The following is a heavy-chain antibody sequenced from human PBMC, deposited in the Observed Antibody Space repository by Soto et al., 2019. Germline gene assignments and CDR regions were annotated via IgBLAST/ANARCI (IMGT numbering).Heavy chain of an antibody. J-gene: IGHJ3*02. D-gene: IGHD6-13*01. Sequence: PGGSLRLSCTTSGFTFNTYGMHWVRQAPGKGLEWVAIIWYDGSNKYYADSVKGRFTISRDNSKNTLYLQMNGLRAEDTAVYYCARDRYSSPDAFDIWGQGTMVTVSS. V-gene: IGHV3-33*08. CDR3: ARDRYSSPDAFDI. CDR1: GFTFNTYG. CDR2: IWYDGSNK.